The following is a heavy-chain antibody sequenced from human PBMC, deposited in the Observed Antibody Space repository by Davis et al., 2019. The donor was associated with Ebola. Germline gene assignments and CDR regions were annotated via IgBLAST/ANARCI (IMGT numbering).Heavy chain of an antibody. Sequence: GESLKISCAASGFTFSGSAMHWIRQAPGKGLEWVSYISSSGSTIYYADSVKGRFTISRDNAKNSLYLQMNSLRAEDTAVYYCARAGTTVTTGWMDVWGQGTTVTVSS. D-gene: IGHD4-17*01. CDR2: ISSSGSTI. CDR3: ARAGTTVTTGWMDV. J-gene: IGHJ6*02. V-gene: IGHV3-48*03. CDR1: GFTFSGSA.